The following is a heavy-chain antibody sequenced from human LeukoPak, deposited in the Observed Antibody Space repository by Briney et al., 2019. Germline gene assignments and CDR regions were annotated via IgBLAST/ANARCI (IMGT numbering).Heavy chain of an antibody. CDR2: IYHGGST. V-gene: IGHV4-4*02. D-gene: IGHD3-9*01. J-gene: IGHJ4*02. Sequence: SETLSLTCAVSGGSISSSNWWSWVRPPPGKGLEWIGEIYHGGSTNYNPSLKSRVTISVDKSKNQFSLKLSSVTAADTAVYYCARQKTGKFDFDYWGQGTLVTVSS. CDR1: GGSISSSNW. CDR3: ARQKTGKFDFDY.